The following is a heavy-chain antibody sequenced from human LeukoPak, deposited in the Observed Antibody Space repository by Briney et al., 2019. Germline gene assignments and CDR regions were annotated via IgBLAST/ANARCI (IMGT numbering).Heavy chain of an antibody. D-gene: IGHD5-24*01. CDR2: IYGGGST. CDR1: GFTVSSTY. J-gene: IGHJ4*02. V-gene: IGHV3-53*01. CDR3: VRDGYNWALDY. Sequence: PGGSLRLSCAASGFTVSSTYMSWVRQAPGKGLEWVSIIYGGGSTYYADSVKGRFTISRDNSKNTLYLQMNSLRAEDTAVYYCVRDGYNWALDYWGQGTLVTVSS.